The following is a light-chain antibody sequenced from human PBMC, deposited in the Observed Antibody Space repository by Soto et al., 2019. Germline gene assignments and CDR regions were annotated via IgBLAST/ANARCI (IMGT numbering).Light chain of an antibody. Sequence: EIVMTQSPATLSVSPGERATLSCRASQSVSSNLAWYQQKPGQAPRLLIYGASTRATGIPARFSVSGSGTEFSLTISSLQSEDFAVYYCQQYNNWTQTFGNGTKVEIK. J-gene: IGKJ1*01. V-gene: IGKV3-15*01. CDR2: GAS. CDR1: QSVSSN. CDR3: QQYNNWTQT.